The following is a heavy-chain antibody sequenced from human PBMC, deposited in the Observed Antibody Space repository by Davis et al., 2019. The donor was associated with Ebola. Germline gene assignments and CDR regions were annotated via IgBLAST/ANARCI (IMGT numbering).Heavy chain of an antibody. Sequence: GESLKISCAASGFTFSDYHMTYVRQPPGKGLEWVSYISPSGTPMYYADSVKGRFTISRDNAKNSLYLQMDSLRAEDTAVYYCARLGQFDYWGQGALVTVTS. J-gene: IGHJ4*02. CDR1: GFTFSDYH. D-gene: IGHD7-27*01. V-gene: IGHV3-11*01. CDR2: ISPSGTPM. CDR3: ARLGQFDY.